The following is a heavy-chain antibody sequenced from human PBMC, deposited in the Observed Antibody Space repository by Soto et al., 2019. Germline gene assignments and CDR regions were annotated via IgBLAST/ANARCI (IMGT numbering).Heavy chain of an antibody. CDR2: VSSDGSIT. J-gene: IGHJ4*02. CDR1: GFTFSHHG. Sequence: QVQLVESGGGVVQPGRSLRLSCAASGFTFSHHGMHWGRQAPGKGLEWLTVVSSDGSITYDADSVRGRFAISRDNSKNTLYLHMNSLRTEDTAVYYCAKESDYYSNSKWSFDSWGQAILVTVSS. CDR3: AKESDYYSNSKWSFDS. D-gene: IGHD2-21*01. V-gene: IGHV3-30*18.